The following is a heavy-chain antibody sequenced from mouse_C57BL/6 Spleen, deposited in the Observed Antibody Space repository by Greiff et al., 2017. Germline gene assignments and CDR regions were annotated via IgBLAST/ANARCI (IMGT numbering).Heavy chain of an antibody. D-gene: IGHD2-1*01. CDR1: GYSFTDYN. J-gene: IGHJ4*01. CDR2: INPNYGTT. Sequence: VQLQQSGPELVKPGASVKISCKASGYSFTDYNMNWVKQSNGKSLEWIGVINPNYGTTRYNQKFKGKATLTVDQSSSTAYMQLNSLTSEDSAVYCCTYGNWGYYAMDYWGQGTSVTVSS. V-gene: IGHV1-39*01. CDR3: TYGNWGYYAMDY.